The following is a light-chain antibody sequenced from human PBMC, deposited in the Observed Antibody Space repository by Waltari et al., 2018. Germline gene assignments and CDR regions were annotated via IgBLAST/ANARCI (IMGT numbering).Light chain of an antibody. V-gene: IGLV2-11*01. CDR3: CSYGGAKLI. J-gene: IGLJ2*01. CDR1: SSDVGRYNY. CDR2: EVT. Sequence: QSALTQPRSVSGSPGQSVAISCTGTSSDVGRYNYVSWYQQYPGKAPKLMIYEVTKRPSGVPDRFSGSKSGNTASLTISGLQAEDEADYYCCSYGGAKLIFGGGTRPTVL.